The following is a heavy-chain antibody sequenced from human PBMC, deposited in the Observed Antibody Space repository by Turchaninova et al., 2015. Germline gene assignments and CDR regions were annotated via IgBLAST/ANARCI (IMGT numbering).Heavy chain of an antibody. V-gene: IGHV2-5*02. CDR3: ALPTLAAAGSDWYFDL. CDR1: EFTGSSSGVG. D-gene: IGHD6-13*01. CDR2: IYWDDDK. Sequence: QIPLKASGPPPVKPTQTPTPTFPLTDTLFEFTGSSSGVGVGLIRQPPGKALEWLALIYWDDDKRYSPSLKSRLTITKDTSKNQVVLTMTNMDPVDTATYYCALPTLAAAGSDWYFDLWGRGTLVTVSS. J-gene: IGHJ2*01.